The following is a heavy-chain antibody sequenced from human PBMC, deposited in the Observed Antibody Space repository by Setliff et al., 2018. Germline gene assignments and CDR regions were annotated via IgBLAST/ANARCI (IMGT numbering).Heavy chain of an antibody. CDR3: LRLVRYCTKIACQATSGDEV. CDR1: GYTLSNSI. CDR2: ISAYNGKT. Sequence: ASVKVSCKASGYTLSNSILSWVRQAPGQGLEWVGWISAYNGKTYSAQKFQDRVTLTTHTSTNMGYLELRDLRSDDTAVYYCLRLVRYCTKIACQATSGDEVWGQGTLVTVSS. D-gene: IGHD2-8*01. V-gene: IGHV1-18*01. J-gene: IGHJ4*02.